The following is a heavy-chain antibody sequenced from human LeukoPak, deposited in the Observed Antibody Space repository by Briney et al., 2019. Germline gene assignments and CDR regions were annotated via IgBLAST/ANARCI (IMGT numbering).Heavy chain of an antibody. CDR1: GGSITGYY. D-gene: IGHD1-14*01. V-gene: IGHV4-59*13. Sequence: PSETLSLTCTVSGGSITGYYWTWIRQSPGKGLEWIGYIYYSGSTSYTPSLKSRVTISIDTSKNQFSLNLSSVTAADTAVYYCARGRRTGTTGDYWGQGTLVTVSS. CDR3: ARGRRTGTTGDY. J-gene: IGHJ4*02. CDR2: IYYSGST.